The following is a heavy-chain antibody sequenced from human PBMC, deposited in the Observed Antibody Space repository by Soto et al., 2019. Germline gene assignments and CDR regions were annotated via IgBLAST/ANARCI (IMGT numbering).Heavy chain of an antibody. CDR3: ARVGYYDYIWGSYRNNWFDP. Sequence: ASVKVSCKASGYTFTSYDINWVRQATGQGLEWMGWMNPNSGNTGYAQKFQGRVTMTRNTSISTAYMELSSLRSEDTAVYYCARVGYYDYIWGSYRNNWFDPWGQGTLVTVSP. D-gene: IGHD3-16*02. CDR2: MNPNSGNT. J-gene: IGHJ5*02. V-gene: IGHV1-8*01. CDR1: GYTFTSYD.